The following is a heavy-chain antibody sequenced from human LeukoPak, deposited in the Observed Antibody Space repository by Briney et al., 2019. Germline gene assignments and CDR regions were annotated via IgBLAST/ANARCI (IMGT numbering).Heavy chain of an antibody. Sequence: GGSLRLSCAASGFAFSSYGMHWVRQAPGKGLEWVAYIHYDSSTEDYADSVKGRFTISRNNAKNSLYLQMNSLRAEDTAVYYCVRGVCSGGSCYSDWGQGTLVTVSS. D-gene: IGHD2-15*01. CDR1: GFAFSSYG. CDR3: VRGVCSGGSCYSD. J-gene: IGHJ4*01. CDR2: IHYDSSTE. V-gene: IGHV3-30*02.